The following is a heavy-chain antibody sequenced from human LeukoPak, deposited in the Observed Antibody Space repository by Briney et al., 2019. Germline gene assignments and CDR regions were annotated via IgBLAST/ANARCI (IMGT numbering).Heavy chain of an antibody. CDR2: IYHSGST. Sequence: SETLSLTCTVSGGSISSYYWSWIRQPPGKGLEWIGNIYHSGSTYYNPSLKSRVTISLNTSKNQFSLRLNSVTAADTAVYYCARDWREPEGFDSWGQGTLVTVSS. D-gene: IGHD1-26*01. CDR3: ARDWREPEGFDS. J-gene: IGHJ4*02. CDR1: GGSISSYY. V-gene: IGHV4-59*12.